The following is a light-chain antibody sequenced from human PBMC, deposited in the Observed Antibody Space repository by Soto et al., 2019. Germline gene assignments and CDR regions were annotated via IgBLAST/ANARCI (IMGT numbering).Light chain of an antibody. J-gene: IGKJ1*01. Sequence: DIQMTQSPSTLSASVGDRGTIPCRASQSISHFLAWYQQKPGKVPKILIYDASNLGSGVPSRFRGSGSGTDCTLPISGLQPDDFKTYYCQQYTSYSRAFGQGTKVDIK. CDR1: QSISHF. CDR2: DAS. V-gene: IGKV1-5*01. CDR3: QQYTSYSRA.